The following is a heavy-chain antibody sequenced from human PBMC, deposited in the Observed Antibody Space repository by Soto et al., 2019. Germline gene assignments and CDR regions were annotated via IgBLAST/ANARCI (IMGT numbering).Heavy chain of an antibody. CDR1: GITSVNAW. Sequence: FAASGITSVNAWMSWFSQAPGKELKWFGRNKSKTDGWTTDYAAPVKVSFTRSRDDSNNTLYLQTNSMKAGVTAVYYGTTDPGLHAGRDVWGQGTTVEVSS. CDR3: TTDPGLHAGRDV. CDR2: NKSKTDGWTT. D-gene: IGHD3-16*01. V-gene: IGHV3-15*01. J-gene: IGHJ6*02.